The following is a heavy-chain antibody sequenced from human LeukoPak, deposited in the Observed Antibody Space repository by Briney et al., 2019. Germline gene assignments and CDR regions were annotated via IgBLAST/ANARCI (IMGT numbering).Heavy chain of an antibody. CDR1: GFTFSAYW. CDR3: AKRLPYCSSTSCFYFDY. CDR2: INGDGSST. J-gene: IGHJ4*02. Sequence: PGGSLRLSCAASGFTFSAYWMHWDRQAPGKGLVWVSRINGDGSSTGYADSVKGRFTVSRDNSKNTLYLQMNSLRAEDTAVYYCAKRLPYCSSTSCFYFDYWGQGTLVTVSS. V-gene: IGHV3-74*01. D-gene: IGHD2-2*01.